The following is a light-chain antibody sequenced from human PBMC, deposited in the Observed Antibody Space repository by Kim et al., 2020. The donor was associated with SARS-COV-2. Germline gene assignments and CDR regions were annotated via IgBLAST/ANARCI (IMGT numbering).Light chain of an antibody. CDR2: GAS. V-gene: IGKV3-20*01. CDR1: QSVSSSY. J-gene: IGKJ2*01. Sequence: EIVLTQSPGTLSLSPGERATLSCRASQSVSSSYLAWYQQKPGQAPRLLIYGASSRATGIPDRFSGSGSGTDFTLTNSRPEPEDFAVYYCQQYGRSLYTFGQGTKLEI. CDR3: QQYGRSLYT.